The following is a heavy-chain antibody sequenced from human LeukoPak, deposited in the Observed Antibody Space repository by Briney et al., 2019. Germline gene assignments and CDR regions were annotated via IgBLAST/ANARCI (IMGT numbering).Heavy chain of an antibody. J-gene: IGHJ4*02. CDR1: GYTFTSYG. CDR2: ISAYNGNT. D-gene: IGHD3-22*01. CDR3: ARAHTCYYDSSGYYTDY. V-gene: IGHV1-18*01. Sequence: GASVKVSCKASGYTFTSYGISWVRQAPGQGLEWMGWISAYNGNTNYAQKLQGRVTMTTDTSTSTAYMELRSLRSDDTAVYYCARAHTCYYDSSGYYTDYWGQGTLVTVSS.